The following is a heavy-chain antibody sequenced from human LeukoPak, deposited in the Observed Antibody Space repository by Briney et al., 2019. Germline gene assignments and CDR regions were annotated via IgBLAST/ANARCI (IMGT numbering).Heavy chain of an antibody. CDR2: IYTSGST. Sequence: SETLSLTCTVSGGSISSYYWNWIRQPAGEGLEWIGRIYTSGSTNYNPSLKSRVTMSVDTSKNQFSLKLSSVTAADTAVYYCARHPLIAAAGISFDYWGQGTLVTVSS. D-gene: IGHD6-13*01. V-gene: IGHV4-4*07. CDR1: GGSISSYY. CDR3: ARHPLIAAAGISFDY. J-gene: IGHJ4*02.